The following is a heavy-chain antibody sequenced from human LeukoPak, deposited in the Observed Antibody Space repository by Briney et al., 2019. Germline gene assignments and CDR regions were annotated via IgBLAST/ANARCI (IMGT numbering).Heavy chain of an antibody. CDR3: ARDSTDVDFDY. Sequence: SETLSLTCAVYGGSFSGYYWSWIRQPPGKGLEWIGEINHSGSTNYNPSLKSRVTISVDTSKNQFSLKLSSVTAADTAVYYCARDSTDVDFDYWGQGTLVTVSS. CDR1: GGSFSGYY. D-gene: IGHD3-16*01. CDR2: INHSGST. J-gene: IGHJ4*02. V-gene: IGHV4-34*01.